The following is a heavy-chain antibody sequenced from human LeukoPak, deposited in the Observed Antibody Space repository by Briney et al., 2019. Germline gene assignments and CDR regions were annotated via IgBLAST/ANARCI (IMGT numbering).Heavy chain of an antibody. CDR1: GFTFSSYS. D-gene: IGHD6-19*01. V-gene: IGHV3-21*01. Sequence: GGSLRLSCAASGFTFSSYSMNWVRQAPGKGLEWVSSISSSSSYIYYADSVKGRFTISRDNAKNSLYLQMNSLRAEDTAVYYCARDRPPSSWLVDYWGQGTLVTVSS. CDR2: ISSSSSYI. J-gene: IGHJ4*02. CDR3: ARDRPPSSWLVDY.